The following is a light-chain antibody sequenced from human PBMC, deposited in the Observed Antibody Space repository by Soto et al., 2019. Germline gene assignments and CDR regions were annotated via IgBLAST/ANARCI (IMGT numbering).Light chain of an antibody. J-gene: IGLJ1*01. Sequence: QTVLTQPPSVSAAPGQMVTISCSGSSSDIGNNYVSWYQHIPGTPPKLLIYETNKRPSGIPDRFSASKSGTSASLGITGLQTGDEADYYCGTWDNSLSADVFGSGTKVTVL. CDR2: ETN. CDR3: GTWDNSLSADV. CDR1: SSDIGNNY. V-gene: IGLV1-51*02.